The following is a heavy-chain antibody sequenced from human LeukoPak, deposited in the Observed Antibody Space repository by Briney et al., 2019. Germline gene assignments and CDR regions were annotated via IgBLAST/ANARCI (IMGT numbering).Heavy chain of an antibody. D-gene: IGHD3-22*01. Sequence: GRSLRLSCAASGFTFSSYAMHWVRQAPGKGLEWVAVISYDGSNKYYADSVKGRFTISRDNSKNTLYLQMNSLRAEDTAVYYCARDGRYYDSSGYYYFDYWGQGTLVTVSS. J-gene: IGHJ4*02. CDR2: ISYDGSNK. CDR3: ARDGRYYDSSGYYYFDY. CDR1: GFTFSSYA. V-gene: IGHV3-30*04.